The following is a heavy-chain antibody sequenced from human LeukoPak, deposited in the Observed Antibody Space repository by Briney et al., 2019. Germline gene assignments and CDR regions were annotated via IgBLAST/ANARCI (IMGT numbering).Heavy chain of an antibody. CDR3: ARGEGSSWSFYWYFDL. Sequence: PSETLSLTCTVSGGSISSSSYYWGWIRQPPGKGLEWIGSIYYSGSTYYNPSLKSRVTISVDTSKNQFSLKLSSVTAADTAVYYCARGEGSSWSFYWYFDLWGRGTLVTVSS. CDR1: GGSISSSSYY. D-gene: IGHD6-13*01. CDR2: IYYSGST. J-gene: IGHJ2*01. V-gene: IGHV4-39*01.